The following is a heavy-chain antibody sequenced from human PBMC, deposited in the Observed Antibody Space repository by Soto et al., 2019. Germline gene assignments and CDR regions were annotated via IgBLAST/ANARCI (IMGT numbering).Heavy chain of an antibody. CDR2: INAGNGNT. CDR3: ARDWGGGAGGGYYYYGMDV. D-gene: IGHD1-26*01. CDR1: GYTFTSYA. V-gene: IGHV1-3*01. J-gene: IGHJ6*02. Sequence: QVQLVQSGAEVKKPGASVKVSCKASGYTFTSYAMHWVRQAPGQRLEWMGWINAGNGNTKYSQKFQGRVTITRDTSASTAYMELSSLRSEDTAVYYCARDWGGGAGGGYYYYGMDVWGQGTTVTVSS.